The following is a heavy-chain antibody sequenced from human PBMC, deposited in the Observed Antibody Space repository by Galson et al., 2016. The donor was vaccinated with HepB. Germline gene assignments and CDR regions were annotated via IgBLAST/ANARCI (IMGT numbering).Heavy chain of an antibody. CDR3: AGHRWDIVVVPPSMTVGETDYYYCGMDG. V-gene: IGHV5-51*01. CDR1: GYDFTSYW. CDR2: IFPGDSDT. J-gene: IGHJ6*02. D-gene: IGHD2-15*01. Sequence: QSGAEVKKPGESLKISCQGSGYDFTSYWIGWVRQMPGKGLEWMGIIFPGDSDTRYSPSFQGHVTFSADKSIGTAYMQWSSLKASDTATYYCAGHRWDIVVVPPSMTVGETDYYYCGMDGWGQGTAVTVS.